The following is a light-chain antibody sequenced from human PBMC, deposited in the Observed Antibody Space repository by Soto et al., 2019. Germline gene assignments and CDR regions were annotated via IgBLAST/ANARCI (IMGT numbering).Light chain of an antibody. V-gene: IGKV3-20*01. CDR3: QQYGSVPLT. Sequence: EIVLTQSPGTLSLSPGERATLSCRASESVSTNYLAWYQQKPGQAPRLLISGASSRATGIPDRFSGSGSGAAFTLTINRREPEDFAVYYCQQYGSVPLTFGGGTKVEIK. J-gene: IGKJ4*01. CDR2: GAS. CDR1: ESVSTNY.